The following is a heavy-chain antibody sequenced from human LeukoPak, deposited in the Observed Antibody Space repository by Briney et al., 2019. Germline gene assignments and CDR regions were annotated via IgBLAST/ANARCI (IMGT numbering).Heavy chain of an antibody. J-gene: IGHJ4*02. CDR1: GFTFSSYA. V-gene: IGHV3-23*01. CDR2: ICGSGGST. D-gene: IGHD4-17*01. CDR3: ASSTVTRTDYFDY. Sequence: PGGSLRLSCAASGFTFSSYAMSWVRQAPGKGLEWVSAICGSGGSTYYADSVKGRFTISRDNSKNTLYLQMNSLRAEDTAVYYCASSTVTRTDYFDYWGQGTLVTVSS.